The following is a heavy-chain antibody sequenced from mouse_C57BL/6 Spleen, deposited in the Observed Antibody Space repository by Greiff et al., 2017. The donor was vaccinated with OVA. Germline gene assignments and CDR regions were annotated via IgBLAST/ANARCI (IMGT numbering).Heavy chain of an antibody. D-gene: IGHD1-1*01. CDR1: GYTFTRYT. V-gene: IGHV1-4*01. J-gene: IGHJ1*03. CDR3: ANYYGSSYADWYIDV. Sequence: VQLQQSGAELARPGASVKMSCKASGYTFTRYTMHWVKQRPGQGLEWIGYINPRSGYTKYNQKFKDKATLTADKSSSTAYMQLSSLTSEDAAVYYCANYYGSSYADWYIDVWGTGTTVTVSS. CDR2: INPRSGYT.